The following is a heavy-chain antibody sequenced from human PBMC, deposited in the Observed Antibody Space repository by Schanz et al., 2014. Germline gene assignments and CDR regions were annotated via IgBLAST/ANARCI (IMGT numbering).Heavy chain of an antibody. V-gene: IGHV1-3*01. J-gene: IGHJ4*02. D-gene: IGHD3-10*01. CDR2: INVGNGNM. CDR3: ARDYFGSGSHYVFDH. CDR1: GYSFTPFP. Sequence: QVQLVQSWAEVKGPGASVKVSCKASGYSFTPFPIHWVRQAPGQGLEWMGWINVGNGNMKYSQKFQGRVTITRDTSASTAYMELRSLRSDDTAVYFCARDYFGSGSHYVFDHWGQGTLVTVSS.